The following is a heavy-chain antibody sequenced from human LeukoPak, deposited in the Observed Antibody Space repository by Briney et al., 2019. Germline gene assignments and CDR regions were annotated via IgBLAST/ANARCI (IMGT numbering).Heavy chain of an antibody. CDR3: ARDLGIYSYGFYYYYGMDV. CDR1: GGSISSYY. Sequence: SETLSLTCTVSGGSISSYYWSWIRQPPGKGLEWIGYIYYSGSTNYNPSLKSRVTISVDTSKSQFSLKLSSVTAADTAVYYCARDLGIYSYGFYYYYGMDVWGQGTTVTVSS. CDR2: IYYSGST. V-gene: IGHV4-59*01. J-gene: IGHJ6*02. D-gene: IGHD5-18*01.